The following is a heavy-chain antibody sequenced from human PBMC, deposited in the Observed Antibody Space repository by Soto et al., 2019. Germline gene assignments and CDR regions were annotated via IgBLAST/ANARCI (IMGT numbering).Heavy chain of an antibody. Sequence: QVQLVQSGAEVKKPGSSVKVSCKASGGTFSSYPISWVRQAPGQGLEWMGRIIPILGIANYAQKFQGRVTITADKSTSTAYMELSSLRSEDTAVYYCARDHGFGTHGGMDVWGQGTTVTVSS. V-gene: IGHV1-69*04. CDR2: IIPILGIA. J-gene: IGHJ6*02. CDR1: GGTFSSYP. D-gene: IGHD3-10*01. CDR3: ARDHGFGTHGGMDV.